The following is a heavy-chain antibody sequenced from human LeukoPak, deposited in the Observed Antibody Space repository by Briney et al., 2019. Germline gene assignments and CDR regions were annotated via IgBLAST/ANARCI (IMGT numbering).Heavy chain of an antibody. CDR3: ARLWFGDDMDV. CDR2: IIPIFGTA. Sequence: ASVKVSCKASGYTFSSYGISWVRQAPGQGLEWMGGIIPIFGTANYAQKFQGRVTITADESTSTAYMELSSLRSEDTAVYYCARLWFGDDMDVWGQGTTVTVSS. CDR1: GYTFSSYG. J-gene: IGHJ6*02. D-gene: IGHD3-10*01. V-gene: IGHV1-69*13.